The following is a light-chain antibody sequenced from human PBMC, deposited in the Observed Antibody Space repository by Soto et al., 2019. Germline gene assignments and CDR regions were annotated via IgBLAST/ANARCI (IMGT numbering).Light chain of an antibody. V-gene: IGLV1-40*01. J-gene: IGLJ3*02. CDR2: GNS. CDR1: SSNIGADYD. Sequence: QSVLTQPPSVSGAPGQWVTISCTGSSSNIGADYDVHWYQQLPGTAPKLLIYGNSNRPSGVPDRFSGSKSGTSASLAITGLQAEDEADYYCQSYDSSLSAVVFGGGTKLTVL. CDR3: QSYDSSLSAVV.